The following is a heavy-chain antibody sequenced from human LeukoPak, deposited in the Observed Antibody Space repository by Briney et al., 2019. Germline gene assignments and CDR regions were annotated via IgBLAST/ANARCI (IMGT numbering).Heavy chain of an antibody. CDR3: ATGTGHYYYYCYIDV. J-gene: IGHJ6*03. V-gene: IGHV4-39*01. CDR1: GGSISSSKYY. D-gene: IGHD1-1*01. Sequence: PSETLSLTCTVSGGSISSSKYYWGWLRQPPGKGLEGIGSIYYSGSTYYNPSLKSRVTISVDTSKNQFSLKLSSVTAADTAIYYCATGTGHYYYYCYIDVWGKGTTVTVSS. CDR2: IYYSGST.